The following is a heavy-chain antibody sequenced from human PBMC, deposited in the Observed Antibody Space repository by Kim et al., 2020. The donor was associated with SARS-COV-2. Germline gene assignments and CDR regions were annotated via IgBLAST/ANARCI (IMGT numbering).Heavy chain of an antibody. CDR3: TRGSGYYYI. CDR2: ISDIGSI. Sequence: SETLSLTCTVSGGSISSYYWTWIRQPPGKGLEWIGYISDIGSIKYNSSLTSRVTISLDTSRNQFSLKLTSVTAADTAVYYCTRGSGYYYIWGQGTLVTVS. CDR1: GGSISSYY. V-gene: IGHV4-59*01. D-gene: IGHD3-22*01. J-gene: IGHJ4*02.